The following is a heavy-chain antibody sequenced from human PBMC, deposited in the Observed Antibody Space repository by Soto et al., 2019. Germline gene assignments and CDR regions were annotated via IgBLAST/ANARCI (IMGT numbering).Heavy chain of an antibody. CDR3: ARHHHNGWCDF. Sequence: SETLSLTCSVSGGSISSISYYGAWIRQPPGKGLEWIGSFDYSGATYYTPSLKSRVTISVDTSKNQFSLKLSSVTAADTAVYYRARHHHNGWCDFWGQGTLVTVSS. V-gene: IGHV4-39*01. D-gene: IGHD2-8*01. J-gene: IGHJ5*01. CDR1: GGSISSISYY. CDR2: FDYSGAT.